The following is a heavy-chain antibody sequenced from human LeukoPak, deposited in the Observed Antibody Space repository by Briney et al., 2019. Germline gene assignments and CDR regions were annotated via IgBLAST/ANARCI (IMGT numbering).Heavy chain of an antibody. J-gene: IGHJ4*02. CDR1: GFTFSNYA. CDR2: IVGSGGTT. Sequence: GGSLRLSRVASGFTFSNYAMSWVRQAPGKGLEWVSAIVGSGGTTYYADSVKGRFTISRDNSKNTLYLQMNSLRAEDTAVYYCAKWGDYDILTGYYDSDYWGQGTLVTVSS. CDR3: AKWGDYDILTGYYDSDY. D-gene: IGHD3-9*01. V-gene: IGHV3-23*01.